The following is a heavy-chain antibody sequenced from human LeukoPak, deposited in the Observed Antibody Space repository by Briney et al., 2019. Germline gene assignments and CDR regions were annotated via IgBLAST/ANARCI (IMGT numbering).Heavy chain of an antibody. Sequence: SETLSLTCAVSGYSTSSGYYWGWIRQPPGKGLEWIGSIYHSGSTYYNPSLKSRVTISVDTSKNQFSLKLSSVTAADTAVYYCARHAVGTGFDYWGQGTLVTVSS. CDR3: ARHAVGTGFDY. D-gene: IGHD2-21*02. V-gene: IGHV4-38-2*01. CDR2: IYHSGST. CDR1: GYSTSSGYY. J-gene: IGHJ4*02.